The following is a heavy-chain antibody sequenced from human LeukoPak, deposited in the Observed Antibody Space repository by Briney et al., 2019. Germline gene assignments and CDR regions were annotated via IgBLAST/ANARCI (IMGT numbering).Heavy chain of an antibody. CDR1: GGSISSGGYS. CDR2: IYHSGST. J-gene: IGHJ5*02. D-gene: IGHD6-13*01. CDR3: ARRGLRSSSWYHPVGWFDP. V-gene: IGHV4-30-2*01. Sequence: SETLSLTCVVSGGSISSGGYSWSWIRQPPGKGLEWIGYIYHSGSTYYNPSLKSRVTISVDTSKNQFSLKLSSVTAADTAVYYCARRGLRSSSWYHPVGWFDPWGQGTLVTVSS.